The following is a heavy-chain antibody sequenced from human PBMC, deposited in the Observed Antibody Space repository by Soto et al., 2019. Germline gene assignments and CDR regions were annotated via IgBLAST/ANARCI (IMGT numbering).Heavy chain of an antibody. J-gene: IGHJ5*02. CDR2: IYYSGST. Sequence: SETLSLTCTVSGGSISSYYWSWIRQPPGKGLEWIGYIYYSGSTNYNPSLKSRVTISVDTSKNQFSLKLSSVTAADTAVYYCARPGAFGWFDPWGQGTLVTVSS. D-gene: IGHD3-10*01. V-gene: IGHV4-59*08. CDR1: GGSISSYY. CDR3: ARPGAFGWFDP.